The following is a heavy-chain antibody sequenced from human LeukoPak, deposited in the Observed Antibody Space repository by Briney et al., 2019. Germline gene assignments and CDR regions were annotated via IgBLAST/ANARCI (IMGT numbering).Heavy chain of an antibody. J-gene: IGHJ5*02. CDR2: IYISGNT. Sequence: PSQTLSLTCTVSGDSISSDTYYWTWIRQPAGRGLEWIGRIYISGNTNNNPSLKIRVTISVDTSKNQFTLNLNSVTAADTAVYYCAGTRRYCSGGSCYNWFDPWGQGTLVTVSS. CDR1: GDSISSDTYY. CDR3: AGTRRYCSGGSCYNWFDP. V-gene: IGHV4-61*02. D-gene: IGHD2-15*01.